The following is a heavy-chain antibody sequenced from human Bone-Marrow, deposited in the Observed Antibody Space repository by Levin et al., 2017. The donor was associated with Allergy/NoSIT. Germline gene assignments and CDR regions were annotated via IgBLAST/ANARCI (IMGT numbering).Heavy chain of an antibody. CDR2: ISSRSTYI. J-gene: IGHJ2*01. D-gene: IGHD5-18*01. CDR1: GFAFSDQY. CDR3: ASQTREYTSGFGYFDL. V-gene: IGHV3-11*03. Sequence: GESLKISCIASGFAFSDQYMNWVRQAPGKGPEWLSYISSRSTYINYADSVKGRFTISRDNAKDSVFLHMNSLTDEDSAVYYCASQTREYTSGFGYFDLWGRGTLVVVSS.